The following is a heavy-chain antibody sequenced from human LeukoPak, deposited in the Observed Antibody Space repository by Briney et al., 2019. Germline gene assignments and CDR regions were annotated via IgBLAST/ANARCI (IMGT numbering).Heavy chain of an antibody. Sequence: GGSLRLSCAASGFTFSNYGIHWVRQAPGKGLEWVAFIRYDGSIKYYADSVKGRFTISRDNSKNTLYLQMNSLRAEDTAVYYCARRSGIAVAGAFDYWGQGTLVTVSS. CDR1: GFTFSNYG. CDR3: ARRSGIAVAGAFDY. J-gene: IGHJ4*02. CDR2: IRYDGSIK. V-gene: IGHV3-30*02. D-gene: IGHD6-19*01.